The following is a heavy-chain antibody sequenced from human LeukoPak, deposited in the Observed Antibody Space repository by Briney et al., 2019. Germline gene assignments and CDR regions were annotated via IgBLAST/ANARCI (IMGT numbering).Heavy chain of an antibody. CDR1: GFSFISYG. CDR2: ISDDGRSK. CDR3: AKRPADYGDYVSYFDH. V-gene: IGHV3-30*18. Sequence: GGSLRLSCGASGFSFISYGMHWVRQAPGKGLEWVGVISDDGRSKDYADSVKGRFTISRDNSKDTLYLQMNSLRAEDTAVYYCAKRPADYGDYVSYFDHWGQGTLVTVSS. J-gene: IGHJ4*02. D-gene: IGHD4-17*01.